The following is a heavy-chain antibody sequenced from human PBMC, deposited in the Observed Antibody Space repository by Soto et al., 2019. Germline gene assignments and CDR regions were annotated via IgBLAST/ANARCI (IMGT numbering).Heavy chain of an antibody. CDR2: IYPGDSDT. CDR3: ARLEPPDSSGYYRENWFDP. J-gene: IGHJ5*02. D-gene: IGHD3-22*01. V-gene: IGHV5-51*01. CDR1: GYSFTSYW. Sequence: GESLKISCKGSGYSFTSYWIGWVRQMPGKGLEWMGIIYPGDSDTRYSPSFQGQVTISADKSISTAYLQWSSLKASDTAMYYCARLEPPDSSGYYRENWFDPWGQGTLVTVSS.